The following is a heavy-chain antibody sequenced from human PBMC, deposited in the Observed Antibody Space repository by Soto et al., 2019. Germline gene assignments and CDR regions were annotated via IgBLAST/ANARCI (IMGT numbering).Heavy chain of an antibody. CDR3: VKDRWFGELSLDD. J-gene: IGHJ4*02. CDR1: GFTFSSYG. V-gene: IGHV3-30*18. D-gene: IGHD3-10*01. CDR2: ISYDGSNK. Sequence: GALRLSCAASGFTFSSYGMHWVRQAPGKGLEWVAVISYDGSNKYYADSVKGRFTISRDNSKNTLYLQMNSPRAEDTAVYYCVKDRWFGELSLDDWGQGTLVTVYS.